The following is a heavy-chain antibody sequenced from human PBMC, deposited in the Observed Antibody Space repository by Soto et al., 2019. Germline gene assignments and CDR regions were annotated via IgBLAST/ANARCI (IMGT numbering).Heavy chain of an antibody. V-gene: IGHV3-23*01. J-gene: IGHJ4*02. CDR1: GFTFSRNA. CDR2: IIDDGGRA. CDR3: AKDKMEQWLVGGYFDY. Sequence: GGSLRLSCSASGFTFSRNAMGWVRQAPGKGLEWVSAIIDDGGRAYYADSVKGRFTISRDNSKNTLSLQMNSLRAEDTAIYYCAKDKMEQWLVGGYFDYWGQGTQVTVSS. D-gene: IGHD6-19*01.